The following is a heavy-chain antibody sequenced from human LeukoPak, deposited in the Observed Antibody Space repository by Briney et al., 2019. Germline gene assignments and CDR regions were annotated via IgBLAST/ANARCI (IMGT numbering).Heavy chain of an antibody. V-gene: IGHV3-21*01. D-gene: IGHD2-2*01. CDR3: ARAPTVLVGYCSSSSCQADY. CDR2: IDPSSTYT. CDR1: GFTFRSYS. Sequence: PGGSLRLSCAASGFTFRSYSMNWVRQAPGKGLEWVSAIDPSSTYTYYADSVKGRFTISRDNAGNSLYLQMNSLRVEDTAVYYCARAPTVLVGYCSSSSCQADYWGQGTLVTVSS. J-gene: IGHJ4*02.